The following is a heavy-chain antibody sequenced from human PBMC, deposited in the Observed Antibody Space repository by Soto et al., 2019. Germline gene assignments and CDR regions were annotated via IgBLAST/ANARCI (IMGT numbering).Heavy chain of an antibody. CDR2: IKTKSQGDIR. Sequence: EVQLVESGGGVVKPGGSLRLSCAASGFTPSDDWMSWVRQAPGKGLECVARIKTKSQGDIREYAAPVQGRFTISRDDSTDNLSLQMNSLGAEDTGFYYCVKEYCGEFHWGEGTLVTVSS. V-gene: IGHV3-15*01. D-gene: IGHD3-10*01. CDR1: GFTPSDDW. CDR3: VKEYCGEFH. J-gene: IGHJ4*02.